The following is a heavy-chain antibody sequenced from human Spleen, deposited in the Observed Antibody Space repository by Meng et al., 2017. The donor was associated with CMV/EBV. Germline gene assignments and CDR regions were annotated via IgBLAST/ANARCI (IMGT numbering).Heavy chain of an antibody. Sequence: GSISSGSYYWIWIRQPAGKGLEWIGRIYTSGSTNYNPSLKSRVTISVDTSKNQFSLKLSSVTAADTAVYYCARGTSTSNYNWYLDLWGRGTLVTVSS. J-gene: IGHJ2*01. CDR2: IYTSGST. CDR1: GSISSGSYY. D-gene: IGHD5-24*01. V-gene: IGHV4-61*02. CDR3: ARGTSTSNYNWYLDL.